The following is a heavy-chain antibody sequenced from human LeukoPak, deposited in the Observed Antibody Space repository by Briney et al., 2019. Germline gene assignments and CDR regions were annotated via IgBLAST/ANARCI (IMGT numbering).Heavy chain of an antibody. CDR3: ARVYYLWESYRYLFDY. V-gene: IGHV1-2*02. CDR1: GYTFTGYY. CDR2: ISPNSGGA. D-gene: IGHD3-16*02. Sequence: ASVKVSCKASGYTFTGYYIHWVRQAPGQGLEWMGWISPNSGGANYAQKFRGRVTMTRDTSITTAYMELSGLKSDDTALYYCARVYYLWESYRYLFDYWGQGSLVTVSS. J-gene: IGHJ4*02.